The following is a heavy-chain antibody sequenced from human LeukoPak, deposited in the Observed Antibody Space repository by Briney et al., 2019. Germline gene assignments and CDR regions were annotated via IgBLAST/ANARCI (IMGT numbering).Heavy chain of an antibody. J-gene: IGHJ4*02. D-gene: IGHD3-22*01. Sequence: GASVKVSCKASGYTFTSYDINWVRQATGQVLEWMGWMNPNSGNTGYAQKFQGRVTMTRNTSISTAYMELSSLRSEDTAVYYCARGPPYYYDSSGYYYWGQGTLVTVSS. CDR3: ARGPPYYYDSSGYYY. CDR1: GYTFTSYD. CDR2: MNPNSGNT. V-gene: IGHV1-8*01.